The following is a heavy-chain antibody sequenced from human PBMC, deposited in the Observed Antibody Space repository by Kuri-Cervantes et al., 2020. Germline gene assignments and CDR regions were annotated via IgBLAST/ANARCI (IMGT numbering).Heavy chain of an antibody. CDR2: ISSSSSTI. V-gene: IGHV3-48*04. J-gene: IGHJ4*02. D-gene: IGHD6-6*01. Sequence: GGSLRLSCAASGFTFSSYSMNWVRQAPGKGLEWVSYISSSSSTIYYADSVKGRFTISRDNAKNSLYLQMNSLRAEDTALYYCAREGREYSSSGSFDYWGQGTLVTVSS. CDR1: GFTFSSYS. CDR3: AREGREYSSSGSFDY.